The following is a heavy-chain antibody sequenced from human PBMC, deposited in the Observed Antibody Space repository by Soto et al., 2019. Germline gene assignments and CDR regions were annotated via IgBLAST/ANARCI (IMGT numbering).Heavy chain of an antibody. CDR1: GGSISSYY. D-gene: IGHD6-13*01. J-gene: IGHJ6*02. CDR3: ARVYSSSWSRYYYGMDV. V-gene: IGHV4-59*01. Sequence: ASETLSLTCTVSGGSISSYYWSWIRQPPGKGLEWIGYIYYSGSTNYNPSLKSRVTISVDTSKNQFSLKLSSVPAADTAVYYCARVYSSSWSRYYYGMDVWGQGTTVTVSS. CDR2: IYYSGST.